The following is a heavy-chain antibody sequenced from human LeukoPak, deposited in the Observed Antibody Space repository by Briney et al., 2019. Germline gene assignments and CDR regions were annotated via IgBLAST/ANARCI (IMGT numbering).Heavy chain of an antibody. V-gene: IGHV4-34*01. J-gene: IGHJ4*02. CDR3: ARGHCSSTSCYVKFPHYFDY. Sequence: ETLSLTCAVYGGSFSGYYWSWIRQPPGKGLEWIGEINHSGSTNYNPSLKSRVTISVDTSKNQFSLKLSSVTAADTAVYYCARGHCSSTSCYVKFPHYFDYWGQGTLVTVSS. CDR1: GGSFSGYY. CDR2: INHSGST. D-gene: IGHD2-2*01.